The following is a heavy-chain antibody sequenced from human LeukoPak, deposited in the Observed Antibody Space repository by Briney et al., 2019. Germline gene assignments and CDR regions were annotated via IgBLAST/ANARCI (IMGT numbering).Heavy chain of an antibody. CDR1: GGSISSGGYY. D-gene: IGHD3-22*01. V-gene: IGHV4-31*03. CDR3: ASSSSGYYNWFDP. J-gene: IGHJ5*02. CDR2: IYYSGST. Sequence: SETLSLTCTVSGGSISSGGYYWSWIRQHPGKGLEWIGYIYYSGSTYYNPSLKSRVTISVDTSKNQFSLKLSSVTAADTAVYYCASSSSGYYNWFDPWGQGTLVTVSS.